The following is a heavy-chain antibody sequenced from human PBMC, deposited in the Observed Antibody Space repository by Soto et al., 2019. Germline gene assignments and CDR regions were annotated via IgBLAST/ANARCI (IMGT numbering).Heavy chain of an antibody. Sequence: ASVKVSCKASGYTFTSYGISWVRQAPGQGLEWMGWISAYNGNTNYAQKLQGRVTITTDTSTSTAYMELRSLRSDDTAVYYCASGSSGWYGGDFDYWGQGTLVTVSS. J-gene: IGHJ4*02. D-gene: IGHD6-19*01. CDR1: GYTFTSYG. CDR3: ASGSSGWYGGDFDY. CDR2: ISAYNGNT. V-gene: IGHV1-18*01.